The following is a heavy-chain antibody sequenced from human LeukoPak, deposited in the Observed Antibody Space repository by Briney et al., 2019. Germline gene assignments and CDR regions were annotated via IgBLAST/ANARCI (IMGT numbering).Heavy chain of an antibody. J-gene: IGHJ5*02. V-gene: IGHV1-8*01. CDR2: VHPDSGNT. Sequence: ASVKVSCKPSGYPFSTWEINWVRQAAGQGLEWLGWVHPDSGNTDYAQKFRGRVTMSRDTSTSTAYMGLSGLRLDDTAVYFCARGPRNDPWGQGTLVTVSS. CDR1: GYPFSTWE. D-gene: IGHD1-14*01. CDR3: ARGPRNDP.